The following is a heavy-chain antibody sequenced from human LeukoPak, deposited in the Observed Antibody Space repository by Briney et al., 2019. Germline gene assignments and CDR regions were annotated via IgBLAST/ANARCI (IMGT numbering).Heavy chain of an antibody. V-gene: IGHV3-21*01. CDR2: ISSSSSYI. CDR1: GFTFSSYS. CDR3: AKDRVAAAGLYYFDY. D-gene: IGHD6-13*01. J-gene: IGHJ4*02. Sequence: GGSLRLSCAASGFTFSSYSMNWVRQAPGKGLEWVSSISSSSSYIYYADSVKGRFTISRDNAKNSLYLQMNSLRAEDTAVYYCAKDRVAAAGLYYFDYWGQGTLVTVSS.